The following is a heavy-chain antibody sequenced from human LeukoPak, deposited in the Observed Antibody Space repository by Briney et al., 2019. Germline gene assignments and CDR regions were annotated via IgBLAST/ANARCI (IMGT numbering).Heavy chain of an antibody. CDR2: IYHSGTT. CDR3: AKSNGYGLVDI. D-gene: IGHD3-10*01. V-gene: IGHV4-38-2*02. Sequence: SETLSLTCSVSGYSMINGYYWAWVRQPPGKGLEWIGTIYHSGTTYYSPSLKSRVTISLDTSRNQFSLKLNSVTAADSAVYYCAKSNGYGLVDIWGQGTMVTVSS. J-gene: IGHJ3*02. CDR1: GYSMINGYY.